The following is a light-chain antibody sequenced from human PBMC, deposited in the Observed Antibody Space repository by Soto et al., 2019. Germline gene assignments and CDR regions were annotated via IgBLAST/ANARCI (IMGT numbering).Light chain of an antibody. J-gene: IGLJ3*02. CDR2: GNN. V-gene: IGLV1-44*01. CDR3: ATWDGSLNGWV. CDR1: SPNIGSNT. Sequence: QSVVTHPPSASGTPGQRVTISCSASSPNIGSNTVNWYQQLPGTAPKLLIYGNNQRPSGVPDRFSVSKSGPPAALAITGLQSEDEGDYYCATWDGSLNGWVFGGGTKLTVL.